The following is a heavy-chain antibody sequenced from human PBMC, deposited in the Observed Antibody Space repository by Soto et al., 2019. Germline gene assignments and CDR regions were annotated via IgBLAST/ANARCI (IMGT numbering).Heavy chain of an antibody. V-gene: IGHV5-51*01. J-gene: IGHJ6*02. CDR1: GYSFTSYW. D-gene: IGHD5-18*01. CDR2: IYPGDSDT. Sequence: GESLKISCNGSGYSFTSYWIGWVRQMPGKGLEWMGIIYPGDSDTRYSPSFQGQVTISADKSISTAYLQWSSLKASDTAMYYCARQIGYSYGKGYYYYGMDVWGQGTTVTVSS. CDR3: ARQIGYSYGKGYYYYGMDV.